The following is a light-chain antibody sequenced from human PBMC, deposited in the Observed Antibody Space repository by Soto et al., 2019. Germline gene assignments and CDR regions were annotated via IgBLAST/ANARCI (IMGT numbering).Light chain of an antibody. CDR3: LQHNSYPRT. V-gene: IGKV1-17*03. CDR2: AAS. Sequence: DIQMTQSPSAMATSVVDRVTITFLASQGISNYLAWFQQKPGKVPKRLIYAASNLQSGVPSRFSGSGSGTEFSLTISSLQPEDFATYYCLQHNSYPRTVGKGTKVDIK. CDR1: QGISNY. J-gene: IGKJ1*01.